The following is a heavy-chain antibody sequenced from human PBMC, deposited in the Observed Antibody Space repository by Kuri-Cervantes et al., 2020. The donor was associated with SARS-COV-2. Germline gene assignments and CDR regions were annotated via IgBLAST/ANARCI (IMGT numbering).Heavy chain of an antibody. V-gene: IGHV1-18*01. J-gene: IGHJ4*02. CDR3: ARDLHRSEYQLDY. CDR1: GYTLTELS. CDR2: ISAYNGNT. D-gene: IGHD2-2*01. Sequence: ASVKVSCKVSGYTLTELSMHWVRQAPGKGLEWMGWISAYNGNTNYAQKLQGRVTMTTDTSTSTAYMELRSLRSDDTAVYYCARDLHRSEYQLDYWGQGTLVTVSS.